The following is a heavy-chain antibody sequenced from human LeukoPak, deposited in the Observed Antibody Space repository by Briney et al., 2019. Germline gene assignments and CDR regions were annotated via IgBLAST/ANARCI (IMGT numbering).Heavy chain of an antibody. Sequence: ASVKVSCKASGYTFTGYYMNWVRQAPGQGLEWMGWINPNSGRTNYAQNFQGRVTMTRDPSISTAYMELNSLTSNDTAVYYCAKDRDDSSAYYYISTEYTYFDSWGQGTLVTVSS. CDR3: AKDRDDSSAYYYISTEYTYFDS. D-gene: IGHD3-22*01. J-gene: IGHJ4*02. CDR1: GYTFTGYY. V-gene: IGHV1-2*02. CDR2: INPNSGRT.